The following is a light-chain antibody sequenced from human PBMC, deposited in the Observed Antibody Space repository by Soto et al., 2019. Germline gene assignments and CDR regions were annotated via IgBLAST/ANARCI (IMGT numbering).Light chain of an antibody. CDR2: SNN. J-gene: IGLJ2*01. CDR1: SSNIESNT. CDR3: AAWDDSLNGVV. Sequence: QSVLTQPPSASGTPGQRVTISCSGSSSNIESNTVNWYQRLPGTAPKFLIYSNNQRPSGVPDRFSGSKSGTSASLAISGLQSEDEADYYCAAWDDSLNGVVFGGGTKVTVL. V-gene: IGLV1-44*01.